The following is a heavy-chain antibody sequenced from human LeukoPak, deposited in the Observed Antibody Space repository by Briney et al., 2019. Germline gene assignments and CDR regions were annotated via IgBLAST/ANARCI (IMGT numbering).Heavy chain of an antibody. CDR3: ARAGCSSTSCYARYYYGMDV. CDR2: INPKSGGT. CDR1: GYTFTGYY. D-gene: IGHD2-2*01. V-gene: IGHV1-2*02. J-gene: IGHJ6*02. Sequence: ASVKVSCKASGYTFTGYYIHWVRQAPGQGLEWMGWINPKSGGTKYAQKFQGRVTMTRDTSISTAYMELSRLRSDDTAVYYCARAGCSSTSCYARYYYGMDVWGQGTTVTVSS.